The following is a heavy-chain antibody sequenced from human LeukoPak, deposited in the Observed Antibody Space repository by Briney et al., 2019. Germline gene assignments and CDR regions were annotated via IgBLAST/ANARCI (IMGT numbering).Heavy chain of an antibody. CDR3: ARGVVAAPQTFDY. D-gene: IGHD2-15*01. CDR2: IYYTGST. J-gene: IGHJ4*02. V-gene: IGHV4-59*01. CDR1: GGSISGFY. Sequence: SETLSLTCTVSGGSISGFYWSWIRQPPGKGLEWIGYIYYTGSTSYNPSLKSRVTISVDTSKNQFSLKLSSVTAADTAVYYCARGVVAAPQTFDYWGQGTLVAVSS.